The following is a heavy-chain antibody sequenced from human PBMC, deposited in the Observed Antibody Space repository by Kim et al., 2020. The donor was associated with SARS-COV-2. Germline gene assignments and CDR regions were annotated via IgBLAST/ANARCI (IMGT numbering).Heavy chain of an antibody. CDR2: INPNSGGT. J-gene: IGHJ4*02. CDR3: ASLGYCSSTSCRHYFDY. Sequence: ASVKVSCKASGYTFTGYYMHWVRQAPGQGLEWMGRINPNSGGTNYAQKFQGRVTMTRDTSISTAYMELSRLRSDDTAVYYCASLGYCSSTSCRHYFDYWGQGTLVTVSS. V-gene: IGHV1-2*06. D-gene: IGHD2-2*01. CDR1: GYTFTGYY.